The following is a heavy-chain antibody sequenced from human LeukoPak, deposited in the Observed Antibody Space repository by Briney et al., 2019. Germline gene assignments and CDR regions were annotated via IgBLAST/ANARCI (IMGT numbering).Heavy chain of an antibody. V-gene: IGHV3-48*04. CDR1: GFTFSTYT. J-gene: IGHJ4*02. D-gene: IGHD4/OR15-4a*01. CDR2: ISSGGLTI. CDR3: ARDFDYGDYIDF. Sequence: PGGSLRLSCVAFGFTFSTYTFNWVRQAPGKGLEWLSYISSGGLTIFYADSVKGRFTISRDNTKNAIYLDMTNLRAEDTAVYYCARDFDYGDYIDFWGQGTLVAVSS.